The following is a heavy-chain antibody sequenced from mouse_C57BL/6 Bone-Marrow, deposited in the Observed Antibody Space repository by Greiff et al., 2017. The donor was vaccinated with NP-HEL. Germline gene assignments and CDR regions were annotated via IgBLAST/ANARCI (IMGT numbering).Heavy chain of an antibody. Sequence: EVKLMESGGDLVKPGGSLKLSCAASGFTFTSYGMSWVRQTPDKRLEWVATISSGGSYTYYPDSVQGRFTISRDNAKNTLYLQRSSLKYEDTAKYYCARQDITTVVATDYWGQGTTLTVSS. V-gene: IGHV5-6*01. CDR1: GFTFTSYG. J-gene: IGHJ2*01. CDR3: ARQDITTVVATDY. D-gene: IGHD1-1*01. CDR2: ISSGGSYT.